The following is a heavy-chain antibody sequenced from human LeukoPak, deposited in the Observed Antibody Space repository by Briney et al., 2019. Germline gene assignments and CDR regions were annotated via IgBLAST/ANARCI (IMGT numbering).Heavy chain of an antibody. CDR1: GGSNSNSY. J-gene: IGHJ4*02. CDR2: ISYSGTT. D-gene: IGHD5-24*01. CDR3: ARRASRENYFDY. V-gene: IGHV4-59*08. Sequence: SETLSLTCSVSGGSNSNSYWNWIRQLPGKGLEWIGYISYSGTTNSNPSLKSRVTLSVDTSKNELSLKLNSVTAADTAVYYCARRASRENYFDYWGQGALVTASS.